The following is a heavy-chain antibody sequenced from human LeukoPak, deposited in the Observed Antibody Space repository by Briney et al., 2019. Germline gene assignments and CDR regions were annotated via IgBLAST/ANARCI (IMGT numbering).Heavy chain of an antibody. D-gene: IGHD3-22*01. CDR1: GFTFNSYA. CDR2: ISGSGGST. CDR3: AKDRAYYYDSSGYRGLDY. V-gene: IGHV3-23*01. J-gene: IGHJ4*02. Sequence: GGSLRLSCAASGFTFNSYAMSWVRQAPGKGLEWVSGISGSGGSTYYADSVKGRFTISRDNPKNTLYLQMNSLRDEDTAVYYCAKDRAYYYDSSGYRGLDYWGQGTLVTVSS.